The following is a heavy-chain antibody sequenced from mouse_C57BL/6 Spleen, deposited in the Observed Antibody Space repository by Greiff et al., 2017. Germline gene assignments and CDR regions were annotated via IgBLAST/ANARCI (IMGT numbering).Heavy chain of an antibody. CDR3: AGDKASWFAY. CDR2: INPSTGGT. J-gene: IGHJ3*01. CDR1: GYSFTGYY. V-gene: IGHV1-42*01. Sequence: EVQLQQSGPELVKPGASVTISCKASGYSFTGYYMNWVKQSPETSLEWVGEINPSTGGTTYNQKFKAQATLTVDKSSNTAYMQLKSLTSEVSAVYYCAGDKASWFAYWGQGTLVTVSA.